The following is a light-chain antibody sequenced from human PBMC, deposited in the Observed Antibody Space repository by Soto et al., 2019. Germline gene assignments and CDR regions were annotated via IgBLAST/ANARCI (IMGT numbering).Light chain of an antibody. J-gene: IGLJ1*01. Sequence: QSVLTQPPSASGTPGQRVTISCSGSSSNIGSNTVSWYQHLPGTAPKLLIYSNNQRPSGVPDRFSGSKSGTSASLAISGLQSEDEVDYYCAAWDASLNGYVFGTGTKVTVL. V-gene: IGLV1-44*01. CDR2: SNN. CDR1: SSNIGSNT. CDR3: AAWDASLNGYV.